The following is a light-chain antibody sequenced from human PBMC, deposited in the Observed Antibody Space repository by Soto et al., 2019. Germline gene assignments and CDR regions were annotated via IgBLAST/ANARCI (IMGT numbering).Light chain of an antibody. CDR2: DAS. V-gene: IGKV3-11*01. CDR3: QQRSSWPLGT. J-gene: IGKJ1*01. CDR1: QSVSTS. Sequence: EIVLTQSPGTLSLSPGERATLSCWASQSVSTSLAWYQQKPGQAPRLLIYDASSRATGIPARFNGSGSGTDFSLTISSLEPEDSAVYYCQQRSSWPLGTFGQGTKVDIK.